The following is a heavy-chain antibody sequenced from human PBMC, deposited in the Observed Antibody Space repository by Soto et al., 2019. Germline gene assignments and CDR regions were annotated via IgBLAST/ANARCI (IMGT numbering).Heavy chain of an antibody. Sequence: EVLLLESGGGLVQPGGSLRLSCAVSGLTFNNYAMSWVRQAPGKGLEWVSSVSSSGAGTYYADSVKGRFTISRDNSKNTLYLQMSGLRVEDTAVYYCAKRDYDSSGYYSTFDYWGQGTLVTVSS. CDR2: VSSSGAGT. J-gene: IGHJ4*02. CDR1: GLTFNNYA. CDR3: AKRDYDSSGYYSTFDY. D-gene: IGHD3-22*01. V-gene: IGHV3-23*01.